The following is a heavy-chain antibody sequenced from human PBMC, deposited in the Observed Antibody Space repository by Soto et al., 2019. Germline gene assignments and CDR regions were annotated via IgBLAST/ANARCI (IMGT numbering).Heavy chain of an antibody. CDR3: ATLGYSNLDY. V-gene: IGHV3-74*01. D-gene: IGHD4-4*01. Sequence: GALTLSCAASGFTFSSYWMHWDRQAPGKGLVWVSRINSDGSSTSYADSVKGRFTISRDNAKNTLYLQMNSLRAEDTAVYYCATLGYSNLDYWGQGTLVTVSS. CDR1: GFTFSSYW. CDR2: INSDGSST. J-gene: IGHJ4*02.